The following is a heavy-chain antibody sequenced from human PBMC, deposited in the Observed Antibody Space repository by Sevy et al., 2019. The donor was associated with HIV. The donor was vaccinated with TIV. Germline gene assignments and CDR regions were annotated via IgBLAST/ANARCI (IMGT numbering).Heavy chain of an antibody. V-gene: IGHV3-48*03. Sequence: GGSLRLSCAASGFTFSSYEMNWVRQAPGKGLEWVSYISSSGSTIYYADSVKGRFTISRDNSKNTLYLQMNSLRAEDTAIYYCARDRGEILSSAFNYWGQGTLVTVSS. J-gene: IGHJ4*02. CDR1: GFTFSSYE. CDR2: ISSSGSTI. CDR3: ARDRGEILSSAFNY. D-gene: IGHD3-10*01.